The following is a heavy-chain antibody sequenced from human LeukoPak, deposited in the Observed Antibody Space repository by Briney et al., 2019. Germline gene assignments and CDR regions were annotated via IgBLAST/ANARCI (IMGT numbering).Heavy chain of an antibody. CDR1: GDSISSRY. J-gene: IGHJ6*03. V-gene: IGHV4-59*11. D-gene: IGHD1-14*01. Sequence: TSETLSLTSSVSGDSISSRYWTWIRQPPGKGLEWIRYIYDSGSTNYNPSLKSRVTISVDTSKNQFSLKLSSVTAADTAVYYCARDYLVRGAYKSYYYMDVWGKGTTVTVSS. CDR2: IYDSGST. CDR3: ARDYLVRGAYKSYYYMDV.